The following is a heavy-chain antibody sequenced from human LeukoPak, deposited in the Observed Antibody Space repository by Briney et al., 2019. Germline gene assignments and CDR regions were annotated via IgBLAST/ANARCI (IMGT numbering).Heavy chain of an antibody. CDR2: ISPNSGGT. CDR3: ASHPPNSGYRH. Sequence: ASVKVSCKASSYTFYYMHWVRRAPGQGLEWMGWISPNSGGTNYAQKFQGRVTLTRDTSISTVYMELSSLRSDDTAVYYCASHPPNSGYRHWGQGTLVTVSS. CDR1: SYTFYY. V-gene: IGHV1-2*02. D-gene: IGHD3-22*01. J-gene: IGHJ4*02.